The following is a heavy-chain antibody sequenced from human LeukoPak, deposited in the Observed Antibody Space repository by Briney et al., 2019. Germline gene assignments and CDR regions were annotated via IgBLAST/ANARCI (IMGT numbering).Heavy chain of an antibody. Sequence: SETLSLTCAVSGHSISSGYYWGWIRRPPGKGLEWIGNIYHSGSTYYNPSLKSRVTISVDTSKNQFSLKLSSVTAADTAVYYCATHIAYCSSTSCYDPTIHPVDYWGRGTLVTVSS. CDR1: GHSISSGYY. CDR3: ATHIAYCSSTSCYDPTIHPVDY. D-gene: IGHD2-2*01. V-gene: IGHV4-38-2*01. CDR2: IYHSGST. J-gene: IGHJ4*02.